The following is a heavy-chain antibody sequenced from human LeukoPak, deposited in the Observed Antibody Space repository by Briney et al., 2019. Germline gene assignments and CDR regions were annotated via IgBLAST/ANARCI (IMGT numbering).Heavy chain of an antibody. V-gene: IGHV5-51*01. CDR3: ARPNITSYYDSRGYDAFDV. J-gene: IGHJ3*01. Sequence: GESLKISCKGSGYRFNAYWIAWVRQMPGKGLVWMGIIYSAGSATRYSPSFQGRVTISADKSVRTAYLQWSSLKASDTAMYYCARPNITSYYDSRGYDAFDVWGQGTMVTVSS. CDR1: GYRFNAYW. D-gene: IGHD3-22*01. CDR2: IYSAGSAT.